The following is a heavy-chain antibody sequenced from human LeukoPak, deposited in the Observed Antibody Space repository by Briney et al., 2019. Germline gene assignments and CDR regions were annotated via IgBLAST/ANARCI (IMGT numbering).Heavy chain of an antibody. D-gene: IGHD2-2*01. Sequence: GRSLRLSCAASGFTFNTYTMHWVRQAPGKGLEWVAVISYDGANKYYPDSVKGRFTISRDNSKNTLYLQMNSLRAEDTAVYYCARDRGACSSTSCYYYYMDVWGKGTTVTVSS. CDR1: GFTFNTYT. V-gene: IGHV3-30*07. CDR2: ISYDGANK. J-gene: IGHJ6*03. CDR3: ARDRGACSSTSCYYYYMDV.